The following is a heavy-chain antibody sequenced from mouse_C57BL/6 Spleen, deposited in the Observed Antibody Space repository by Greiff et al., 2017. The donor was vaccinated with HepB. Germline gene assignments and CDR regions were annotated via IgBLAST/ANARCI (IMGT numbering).Heavy chain of an antibody. J-gene: IGHJ4*01. Sequence: VHLVESGPGLVAPSQSLSITCTVSGFSLTSYGVHWVRQPPGKGLEWLVVIWSDGSTTYNSALKSRLSISKDNSKSQVFLKMNSLQTDDTAMYYCARHYGYFYYAMDYWGQGTSVTVSS. V-gene: IGHV2-6-1*01. D-gene: IGHD2-2*01. CDR2: IWSDGST. CDR3: ARHYGYFYYAMDY. CDR1: GFSLTSYG.